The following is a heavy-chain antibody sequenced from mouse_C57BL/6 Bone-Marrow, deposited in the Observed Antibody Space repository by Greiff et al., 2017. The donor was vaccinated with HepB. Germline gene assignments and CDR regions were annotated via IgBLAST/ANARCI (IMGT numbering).Heavy chain of an antibody. CDR2: IYPRSGNT. CDR1: GYTFTSYG. D-gene: IGHD1-1*01. Sequence: VQLQQSGAELARPGASVKLSCKASGYTFTSYGISWVKQRTGQGLEWIGEIYPRSGNTYYNEKFKGKATLTADKSSSTAYMELRSLTSEDSAVYFCVTTVVAKGFAYWGQGTLVTVSA. J-gene: IGHJ3*01. V-gene: IGHV1-81*01. CDR3: VTTVVAKGFAY.